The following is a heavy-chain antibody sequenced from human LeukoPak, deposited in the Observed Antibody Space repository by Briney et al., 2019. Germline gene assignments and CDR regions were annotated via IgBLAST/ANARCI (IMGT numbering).Heavy chain of an antibody. CDR2: ISSSGSTI. J-gene: IGHJ4*02. CDR3: ASFGLRPDY. Sequence: PGGSLRLSCAASGFTFSSYEMNWVRQAPGKGLEWVSYISSSGSTIYYADSVKGRFTISRDNAKNSLYLQMNSLRAEDTAVYYCASFGLRPDYWGQGTLVTVSS. CDR1: GFTFSSYE. D-gene: IGHD3/OR15-3a*01. V-gene: IGHV3-48*03.